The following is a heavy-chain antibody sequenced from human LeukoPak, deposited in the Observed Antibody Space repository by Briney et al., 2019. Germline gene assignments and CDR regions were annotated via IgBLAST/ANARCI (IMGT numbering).Heavy chain of an antibody. J-gene: IGHJ6*03. CDR3: AKSQKNYYYYYMDV. CDR1: GFTFSSYA. Sequence: PGGSLRLSCAASGFTFSSYAMSWVRQAPGKGLEWVSAISGSGGSTYYADSVKGRFTISRDNSKNTLYLQMNSLRAEDTAVYYCAKSQKNYYYYYMDVWGKGTTVTVSS. V-gene: IGHV3-23*01. CDR2: ISGSGGST.